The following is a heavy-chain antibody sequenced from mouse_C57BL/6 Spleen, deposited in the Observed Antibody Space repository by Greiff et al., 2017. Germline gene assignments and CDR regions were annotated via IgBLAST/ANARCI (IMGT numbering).Heavy chain of an antibody. D-gene: IGHD1-1*01. CDR1: GYSITSGYY. J-gene: IGHJ1*03. CDR3: ARGDYYDKGYFDV. Sequence: EVKLEESGPGLVKPSQSLSLTCSVTGYSITSGYYWNWIRQFPGNKLEWMGYLSYDGSNNYNPSLKNRISIPRDTSKNQFFLKLNTVTTEDTATDYCARGDYYDKGYFDVWGTGTTVTVSS. CDR2: LSYDGSN. V-gene: IGHV3-6*01.